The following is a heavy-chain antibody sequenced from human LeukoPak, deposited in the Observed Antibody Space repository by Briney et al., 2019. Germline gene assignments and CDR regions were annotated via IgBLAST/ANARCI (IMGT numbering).Heavy chain of an antibody. CDR1: GYTFTYYY. Sequence: GASVKVSCKASGYTFTYYYIHWVRQAPGQGLEWMGIINPSGGSTNYAQKFQGRVTITADKSTSTAYMELSSLRSEDTAVYYCASPGIDMTYYDFWSGYRLDYWGQGTLVTVSS. D-gene: IGHD3-3*01. CDR2: INPSGGST. J-gene: IGHJ4*02. V-gene: IGHV1-46*01. CDR3: ASPGIDMTYYDFWSGYRLDY.